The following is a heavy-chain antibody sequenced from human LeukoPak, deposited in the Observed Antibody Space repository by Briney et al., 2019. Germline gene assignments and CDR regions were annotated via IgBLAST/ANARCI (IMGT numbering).Heavy chain of an antibody. CDR2: IRYDGSNK. V-gene: IGHV3-30*02. CDR3: AKGPYYYDSSGYSPFDY. Sequence: PGGSLSLSCAASGFTFSSYGMHWVRQAPGKGLEWVAFIRYDGSNKYYADSVKGRFTISRDNSKNTLYLQMNSLRAEDTAVYYCAKGPYYYDSSGYSPFDYWGQGTLVTVSS. J-gene: IGHJ4*02. CDR1: GFTFSSYG. D-gene: IGHD3-22*01.